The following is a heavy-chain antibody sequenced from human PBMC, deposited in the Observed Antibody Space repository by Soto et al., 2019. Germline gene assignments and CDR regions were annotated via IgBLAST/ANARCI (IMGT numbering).Heavy chain of an antibody. CDR1: GYTFTSYA. Sequence: ASVKVSCKASGYTFTSYAMHWVRQAPGQRLEWMGWINAGNGNTKYSQKFQGRVTITRDTSASTAYMELSSLRSEDTAVYYCASRGIAARPFDYWGQGTLVTVSS. J-gene: IGHJ4*02. CDR2: INAGNGNT. CDR3: ASRGIAARPFDY. V-gene: IGHV1-3*01. D-gene: IGHD6-6*01.